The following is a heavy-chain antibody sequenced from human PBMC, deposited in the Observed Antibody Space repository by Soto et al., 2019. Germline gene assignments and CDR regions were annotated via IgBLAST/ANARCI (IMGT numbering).Heavy chain of an antibody. V-gene: IGHV2-26*01. D-gene: IGHD3-3*01. CDR2: IFSNDEK. J-gene: IGHJ5*02. Sequence: QVTLKESGPVLVKPTETLTLTCTVSGFSLSDAKLGVSWIRQPPGKALEWLAHIFSNDEKSYSTSLKTRLTISKDTSKGQVALTMTNMEPGDTATYSFAGTRHYDFWSGSYDLWGQGTLVTVSS. CDR3: AGTRHYDFWSGSYDL. CDR1: GFSLSDAKLG.